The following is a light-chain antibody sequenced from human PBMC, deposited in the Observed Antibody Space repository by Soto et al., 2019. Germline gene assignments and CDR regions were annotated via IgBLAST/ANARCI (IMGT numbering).Light chain of an antibody. CDR3: QQYGSSPT. V-gene: IGKV3-20*01. CDR2: GAS. CDR1: QSVSSSY. Sequence: EIVLTQSPGTLSLSPGEIATLSCRASQSVSSSYLAWYQQKPGQAPRLLIYGASSRATGIPDRFSGSGSGTDFTLTTSRLEPEDFAVYYCQQYGSSPTFGQGTKVEIK. J-gene: IGKJ1*01.